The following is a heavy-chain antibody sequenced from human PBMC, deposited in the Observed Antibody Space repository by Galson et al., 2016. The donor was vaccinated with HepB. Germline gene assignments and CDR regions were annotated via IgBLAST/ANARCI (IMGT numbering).Heavy chain of an antibody. CDR3: ATVLGSYQSFDY. J-gene: IGHJ4*02. V-gene: IGHV3-74*01. CDR2: ITFDGSRT. CDR1: GFTFSTSW. D-gene: IGHD1-26*01. Sequence: SLRLSCAASGFTFSTSWMHWVRQAPGKGLVWVSRITFDGSRTSYADSVKGRFTISRDNAKNTLYLQMNSLRAEDTAVYYCATVLGSYQSFDYWGQGTLGTVSS.